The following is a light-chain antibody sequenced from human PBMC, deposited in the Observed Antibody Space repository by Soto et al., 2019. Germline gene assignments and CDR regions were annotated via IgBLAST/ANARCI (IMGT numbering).Light chain of an antibody. Sequence: EIVLTQSPGTLSLSPGERATLSCRASQSVSSSYLARYQQKPGQAPRLLIYGASSRTTGIPGRFSGSGSGTDCTLTISRLEPEDIAVYYCQQYRRSPFTFGPGTKVDIK. V-gene: IGKV3-20*01. CDR1: QSVSSSY. J-gene: IGKJ3*01. CDR3: QQYRRSPFT. CDR2: GAS.